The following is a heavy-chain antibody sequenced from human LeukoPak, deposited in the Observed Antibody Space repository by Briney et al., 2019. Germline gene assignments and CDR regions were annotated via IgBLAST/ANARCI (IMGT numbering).Heavy chain of an antibody. D-gene: IGHD3-3*01. Sequence: SGPTLVNPTQTLTLTCTFSGFSLSTSGVGVGWIRQPPGRALEWLALIYWNDDKRYSPSLKSRLTITKDTSKNQVVLTMTSMDPVDTATYYCAHSPGILEWFFRFDPWGQGTLVTVSS. CDR3: AHSPGILEWFFRFDP. CDR1: GFSLSTSGVG. V-gene: IGHV2-5*01. CDR2: IYWNDDK. J-gene: IGHJ5*02.